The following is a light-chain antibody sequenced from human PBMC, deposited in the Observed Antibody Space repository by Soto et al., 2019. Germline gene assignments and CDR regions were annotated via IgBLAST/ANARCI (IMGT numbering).Light chain of an antibody. V-gene: IGLV2-14*01. CDR1: SSDVGGYNF. CDR3: SSYTTSSTPYYV. J-gene: IGLJ1*01. CDR2: EVS. Sequence: QSVLTQPASVSGSPGQSITISCTGTSSDVGGYNFVSWYQQHPGKVPKPMIYEVSNRPSGVSNRFSGSKSGNTASLTISGLQAEDEADYYCSSYTTSSTPYYVFGTGTKVTVL.